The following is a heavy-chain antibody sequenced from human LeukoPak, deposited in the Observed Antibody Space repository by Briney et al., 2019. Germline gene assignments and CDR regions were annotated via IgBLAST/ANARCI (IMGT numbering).Heavy chain of an antibody. V-gene: IGHV3-74*01. CDR1: GFTFSNYM. J-gene: IGHJ4*02. Sequence: GGSLRLSCAASGFTFSNYMMHWVRQAPGKGLVWVSRIKSDGITITYADSVKGRFTISRDNAKNTLYLQMNNLRAEDTAVYYCAGVKVAGTRSFDYWGQGTLATVSS. D-gene: IGHD6-19*01. CDR2: IKSDGITI. CDR3: AGVKVAGTRSFDY.